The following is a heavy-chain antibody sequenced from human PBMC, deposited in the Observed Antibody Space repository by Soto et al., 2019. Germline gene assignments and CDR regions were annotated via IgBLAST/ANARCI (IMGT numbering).Heavy chain of an antibody. CDR1: VGSISSGGYS. J-gene: IGHJ5*02. Sequence: QLQLQESGSGLVKPSQPLSLTCAVSVGSISSGGYSWSWIRQPPGNGLEWIGHIYHSGSTDYNPSLKRRVTISVDRSKNQFSLKLSSVTAADTAVYYVARVPEPWGQGTLVTVSS. V-gene: IGHV4-30-2*01. CDR2: IYHSGST. CDR3: ARVPEP.